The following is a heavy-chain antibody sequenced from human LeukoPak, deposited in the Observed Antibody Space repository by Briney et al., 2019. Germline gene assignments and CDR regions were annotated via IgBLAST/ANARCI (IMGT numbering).Heavy chain of an antibody. CDR3: ATYQMIHSFDY. Sequence: SETLSLTCTVSSGSISSSNWWTWVRQPPGKGLEWIGEIFHSGNTNYNPSLKSRVPISVDKSKNQFSLNLTSVTAADTAVYYCATYQMIHSFDYWGQGTLVTVSS. CDR1: SGSISSSNW. V-gene: IGHV4-4*02. D-gene: IGHD2-2*01. CDR2: IFHSGNT. J-gene: IGHJ4*02.